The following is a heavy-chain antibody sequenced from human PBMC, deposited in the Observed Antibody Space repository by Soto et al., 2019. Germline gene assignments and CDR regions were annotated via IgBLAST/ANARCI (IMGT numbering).Heavy chain of an antibody. J-gene: IGHJ6*02. CDR1: GFTFSSHD. CDR2: IGTGGDT. Sequence: EVQLVESGGGLVQPGGSLRLSCAASGFTFSSHDMHWVRQAKGKGLEWVSAIGTGGDTYYPDSVKGRFTISRENAKNSLYLQMNNLRAGDTAVYYCTRGYYYGMDVWGQGTTVTVSS. V-gene: IGHV3-13*01. CDR3: TRGYYYGMDV.